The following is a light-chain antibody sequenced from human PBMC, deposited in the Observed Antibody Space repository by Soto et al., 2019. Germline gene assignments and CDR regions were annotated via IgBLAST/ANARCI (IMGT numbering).Light chain of an antibody. V-gene: IGKV3-11*01. CDR1: QSVNHY. CDR2: DVS. J-gene: IGKJ4*01. Sequence: EIVLTQSPATLSLSPGERATLSCRASQSVNHYLAWYQQKLGQAPRLLIYDVSNRAAGIPARFSGSGSGTDFILTISSLEPEDFAVYYCQQRSKWPLTFGGGTKVEIK. CDR3: QQRSKWPLT.